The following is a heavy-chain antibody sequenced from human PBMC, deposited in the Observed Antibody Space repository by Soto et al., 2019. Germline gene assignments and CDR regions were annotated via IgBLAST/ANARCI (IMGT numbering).Heavy chain of an antibody. Sequence: EVQLAESGGGLAQPGGYLRLSCAASGFTLSGYAMDWVRQAPGKGLEYVSGISSNGVGTYYANSVQGRFTISRDNCKNTVYLQMGSLRPEDMAVYYCARRARPDFYYMDVWGKGTTVTVSS. CDR2: ISSNGVGT. V-gene: IGHV3-64*01. CDR3: ARRARPDFYYMDV. CDR1: GFTLSGYA. D-gene: IGHD6-6*01. J-gene: IGHJ6*03.